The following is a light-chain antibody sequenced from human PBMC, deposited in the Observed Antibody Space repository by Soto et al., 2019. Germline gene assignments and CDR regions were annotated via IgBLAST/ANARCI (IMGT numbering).Light chain of an antibody. J-gene: IGKJ1*01. CDR2: TAS. CDR1: QGIRSE. V-gene: IGKV1-6*01. Sequence: MTQSPSSLSASVGDRVTITFRASQGIRSELGWYQQKPGKAPNLLIYTASTLQSGVPSRFSGSGSGTDFTLTISRLKPEDFAVYYCQQYGSSGTFGQGTK. CDR3: QQYGSSGT.